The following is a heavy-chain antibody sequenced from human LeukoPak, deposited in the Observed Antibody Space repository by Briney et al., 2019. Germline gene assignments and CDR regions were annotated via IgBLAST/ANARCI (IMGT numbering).Heavy chain of an antibody. CDR1: GGSISVYY. Sequence: PETLSLTCTVSGGSISVYYWSWLCQPPGKGLEWIGNIYYSGSTNYNPSLESRVTISVDTSKNQFSLKLTSLTAADTAVYYCARGSHYDNSGYYKFPFDCWGQGTLVTVSS. CDR2: IYYSGST. J-gene: IGHJ4*02. D-gene: IGHD3-22*01. CDR3: ARGSHYDNSGYYKFPFDC. V-gene: IGHV4-59*01.